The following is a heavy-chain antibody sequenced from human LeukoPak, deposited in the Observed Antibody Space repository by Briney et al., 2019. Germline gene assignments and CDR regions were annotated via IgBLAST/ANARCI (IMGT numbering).Heavy chain of an antibody. D-gene: IGHD1-26*01. CDR1: GFTFSSYA. J-gene: IGHJ3*02. V-gene: IGHV3-64*01. CDR3: AKSTSIVGAFDI. CDR2: ISSNGGST. Sequence: GGSLRLSCAASGFTFSSYAMHWVRQAPGKGLEYVSAISSNGGSTYYANSVKGRFTISRDNSKNTLYLQMNSLRAEDTAVYYCAKSTSIVGAFDIWGQGTMVTVSS.